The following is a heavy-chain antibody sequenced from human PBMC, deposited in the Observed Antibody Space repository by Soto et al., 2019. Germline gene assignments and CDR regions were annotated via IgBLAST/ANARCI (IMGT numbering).Heavy chain of an antibody. CDR3: ARVRQQWRPTAGDS. CDR1: GYMFTTYA. J-gene: IGHJ4*02. CDR2: IKTGNGNT. Sequence: QVPFVQSGAEVKKPGASVKVSCKASGYMFTTYAMHWVRQAPGQRLEWMGWIKTGNGNTKYSQKLQGRITISRDTSADTTYMGLTGLTSEDTAVYYCARVRQQWRPTAGDSWGQGTLITGSS. V-gene: IGHV1-3*04. D-gene: IGHD6-19*01.